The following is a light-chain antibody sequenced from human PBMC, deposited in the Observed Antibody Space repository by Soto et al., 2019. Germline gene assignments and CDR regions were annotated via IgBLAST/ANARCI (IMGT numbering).Light chain of an antibody. CDR2: DAS. CDR1: QSLNND. Sequence: DIQMTQSPSTLSASVGDRVTITCRASQSLNNDLAWYQQKPGKAPNLLIYDASTLERGVPSRFSGTGSGPEFPPAISSLQPDDFATYYGKQYNRSPVTFGQGTRLENK. CDR3: KQYNRSPVT. J-gene: IGKJ5*01. V-gene: IGKV1-5*01.